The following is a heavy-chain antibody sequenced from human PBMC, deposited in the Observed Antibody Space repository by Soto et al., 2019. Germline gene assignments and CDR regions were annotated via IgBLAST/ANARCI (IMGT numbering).Heavy chain of an antibody. CDR2: IYYSGST. CDR3: ARFGEIAARRENWFDP. CDR1: GGSISSGGYY. J-gene: IGHJ5*02. V-gene: IGHV4-61*08. Sequence: SETLSLTCTVSGGSISSGGYYWSWIRQPPGKGLEWIGYIYYSGSTNYNPSLKSRVTISVDTSKNQFSLKLSSVTAADTAVYYCARFGEIAARRENWFDPWGQGTLVTVSS. D-gene: IGHD6-6*01.